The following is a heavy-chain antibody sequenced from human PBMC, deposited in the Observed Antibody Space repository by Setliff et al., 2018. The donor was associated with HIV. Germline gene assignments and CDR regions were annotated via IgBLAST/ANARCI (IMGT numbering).Heavy chain of an antibody. CDR3: ARIPTGGAFDI. CDR2: VHPSGSI. D-gene: IGHD7-27*01. Sequence: SETLSLTCAVSGVSFSGDYWSWVRQPPGKGLEWTAEVHPSGSINYNSSLKSRVAISVDTSNNQFSLTMTSVTAADTAVYYCARIPTGGAFDIWGQGTVVTVSS. V-gene: IGHV4-34*01. J-gene: IGHJ3*02. CDR1: GVSFSGDY.